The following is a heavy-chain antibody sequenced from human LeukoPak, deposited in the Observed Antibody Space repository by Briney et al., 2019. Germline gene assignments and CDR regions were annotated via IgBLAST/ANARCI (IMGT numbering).Heavy chain of an antibody. J-gene: IGHJ5*02. D-gene: IGHD3-3*01. CDR2: ISAYNGHT. CDR3: ARDIGSILVFGVAPSWFDP. CDR1: GYTLTTYG. V-gene: IGHV1-18*01. Sequence: ASVKVSCKASGYTLTTYGISWVRQAPGQGLEWMGWISAYNGHTKYAENLQGRVTLTTDTSTSTAYMELRSLISDDTAVYYCARDIGSILVFGVAPSWFDPWGQGTLATVSS.